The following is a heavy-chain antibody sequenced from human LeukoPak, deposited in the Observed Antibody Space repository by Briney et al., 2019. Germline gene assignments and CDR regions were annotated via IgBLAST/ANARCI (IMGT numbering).Heavy chain of an antibody. CDR1: GFTFSSYE. CDR2: ISSSGSTI. D-gene: IGHD3-22*01. J-gene: IGHJ4*02. CDR3: ASWYYYDSSGYLL. V-gene: IGHV3-48*03. Sequence: GGSLRLSCAASGFTFSSYEMNWVRQAPGKGLEWVSYISSSGSTIYYADSVKGRFTISRDNAKNSLYLQMNSLRAEDTAVYYCASWYYYDSSGYLLWGQGTLVTVSS.